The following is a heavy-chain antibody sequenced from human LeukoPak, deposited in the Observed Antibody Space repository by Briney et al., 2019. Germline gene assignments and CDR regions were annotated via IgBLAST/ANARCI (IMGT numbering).Heavy chain of an antibody. V-gene: IGHV3-23*01. Sequence: GGSLRLSCAASGFTFSRYAMSWVRQAPGKGLEWVSGISDSSGSTYYADSVKGRFTISRDNSKNTLYLEMNSLRAEDTAVYYCAARVLWSQGTRDCFDSWGQGTLVTVSS. CDR2: ISDSSGST. CDR3: AARVLWSQGTRDCFDS. J-gene: IGHJ4*02. CDR1: GFTFSRYA. D-gene: IGHD2-21*01.